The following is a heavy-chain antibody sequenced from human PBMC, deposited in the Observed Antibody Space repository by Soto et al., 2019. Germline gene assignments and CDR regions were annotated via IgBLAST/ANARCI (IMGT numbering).Heavy chain of an antibody. J-gene: IGHJ4*02. V-gene: IGHV4-34*01. Sequence: QVQLQQWGAGLLKPSETLSLTCAVYGGSFSSYYWSWIRQPPGKGLEWIGEINHSGSTNYNPPLMSRLTISVETSTNHFSLKLSSVTAADTAVYYCARGLYYYGSGRYFDYWGQGTLVTVSS. CDR2: INHSGST. CDR1: GGSFSSYY. CDR3: ARGLYYYGSGRYFDY. D-gene: IGHD3-10*01.